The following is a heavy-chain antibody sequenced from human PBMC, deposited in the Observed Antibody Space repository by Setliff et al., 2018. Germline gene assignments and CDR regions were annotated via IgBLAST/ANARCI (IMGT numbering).Heavy chain of an antibody. V-gene: IGHV4-34*01. J-gene: IGHJ4*02. CDR3: ARHTYYYDSSGYYYIGYFDY. CDR2: INHSGST. D-gene: IGHD3-22*01. Sequence: SETLSLTCAVYGGSFSGYYWSWIRQPPGKGLEWIGEINHSGSTNYNPSLESRVTISVDTSKNQFSLKLSSVSAADTAMFYCARHTYYYDSSGYYYIGYFDYWGQGTLVTVSS. CDR1: GGSFSGYY.